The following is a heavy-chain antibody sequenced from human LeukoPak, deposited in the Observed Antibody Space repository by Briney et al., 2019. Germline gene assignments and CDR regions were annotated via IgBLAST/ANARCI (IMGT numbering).Heavy chain of an antibody. CDR3: AKAGVGCCSGGSCYFFDY. Sequence: GGSLRLSCAASGFTFDDYAMHWVRQAPGKGLEWVSGISWNSGSIGYADSVKGRFTISRDNAKNSLYLQMNSLRAEDTALYYCAKAGVGCCSGGSCYFFDYWGQGTLVTVSS. J-gene: IGHJ4*02. CDR2: ISWNSGSI. D-gene: IGHD2-15*01. V-gene: IGHV3-9*01. CDR1: GFTFDDYA.